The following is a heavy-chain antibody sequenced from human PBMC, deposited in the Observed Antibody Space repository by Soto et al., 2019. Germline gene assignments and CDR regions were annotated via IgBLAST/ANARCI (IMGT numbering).Heavy chain of an antibody. D-gene: IGHD5-12*01. Sequence: SETLSLTCTVSRGSISSGDYYWSWIRHPPARGLEWIGYIYCSGSNYYNPSIKSRVTISVDTSKNQFSLKLSSVTAADTAVYYCAGDKIVATKIGDYYYGMDVWGQGTTVTVSS. CDR1: RGSISSGDYY. V-gene: IGHV4-30-4*01. CDR2: IYCSGSN. CDR3: AGDKIVATKIGDYYYGMDV. J-gene: IGHJ6*02.